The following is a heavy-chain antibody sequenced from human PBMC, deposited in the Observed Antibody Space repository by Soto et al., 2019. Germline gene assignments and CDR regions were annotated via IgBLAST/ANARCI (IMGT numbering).Heavy chain of an antibody. CDR1: GFTFSSYG. CDR3: AKDLDAAAAGYFFDY. V-gene: IGHV3-33*06. D-gene: IGHD6-13*01. Sequence: QVQLVESGGGVVQPGRSLRLSCAASGFTFSSYGMHWVRQAPGKGLEWVAVIWYDGSNKYYGDSVKGRFTISRDNSKNTLYLQMNSLRAEDTAVYYCAKDLDAAAAGYFFDYWGQGTLVTVSS. J-gene: IGHJ4*02. CDR2: IWYDGSNK.